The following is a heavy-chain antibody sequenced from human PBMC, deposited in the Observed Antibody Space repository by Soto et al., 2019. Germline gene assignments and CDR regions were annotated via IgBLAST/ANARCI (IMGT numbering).Heavy chain of an antibody. CDR3: ARLVQLLQGRWFDP. V-gene: IGHV4-30-4*01. CDR1: GGSISSGDYY. Sequence: QVQLQESGPGLVKPSQTLSLTCTVSGGSISSGDYYWSWIRQPPGKGLEWIGYIYYSGGTYYNPSLKSRVTIXVXTXXNQFSLTLSSVTAADTAVYYCARLVQLLQGRWFDPWGQGTLVTVSS. D-gene: IGHD2-15*01. J-gene: IGHJ5*02. CDR2: IYYSGGT.